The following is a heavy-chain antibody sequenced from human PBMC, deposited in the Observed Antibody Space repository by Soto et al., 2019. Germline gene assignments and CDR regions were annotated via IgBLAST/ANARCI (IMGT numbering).Heavy chain of an antibody. Sequence: QVQLQQWGAGLLKPSETLSLTCAVYGGSFSDYYWSWIRQPPGKGLEWIGEINHSGITNATPSLKSIVTRSGDTSTNQFSLQLSCVPATDTSVYYCARGHDYRYFDLCVSCTLVTVSS. CDR1: GGSFSDYY. J-gene: IGHJ2*01. CDR3: ARGHDYRYFDL. V-gene: IGHV4-34*01. CDR2: INHSGIT.